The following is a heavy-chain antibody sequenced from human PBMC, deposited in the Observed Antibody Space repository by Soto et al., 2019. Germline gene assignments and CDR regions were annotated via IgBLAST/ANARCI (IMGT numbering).Heavy chain of an antibody. V-gene: IGHV3-21*01. CDR1: GFTFSSYS. J-gene: IGHJ5*02. CDR3: ARESVRQLVLGFWFDP. Sequence: PGGSLRLSCAASGFTFSSYSMNWVRQAPGKGLEWVSSISSSSSYIYYADSVKGRFTISRDNAKNSLYLQMNSLRAEDTAVYYCARESVRQLVLGFWFDPWGQGTLVTVSS. D-gene: IGHD6-13*01. CDR2: ISSSSSYI.